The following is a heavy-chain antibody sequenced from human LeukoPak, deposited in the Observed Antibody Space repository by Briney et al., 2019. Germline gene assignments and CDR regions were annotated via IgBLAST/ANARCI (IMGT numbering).Heavy chain of an antibody. D-gene: IGHD3-9*01. CDR1: GFTFSSYW. V-gene: IGHV3-7*03. CDR2: IKQDGSEK. CDR3: ARGALYYDVLTGYYSYLFDY. Sequence: GGSLRLSCAASGFTFSSYWMSWVRQAPGKGLEWVANIKQDGSEKYYVDSVKGRFTISRDNAKNPLYLQMNSLRAEDTAVYYCARGALYYDVLTGYYSYLFDYWGQGTLVTVSS. J-gene: IGHJ4*02.